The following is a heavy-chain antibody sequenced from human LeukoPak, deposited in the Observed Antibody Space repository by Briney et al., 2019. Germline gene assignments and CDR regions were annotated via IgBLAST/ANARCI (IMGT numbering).Heavy chain of an antibody. D-gene: IGHD3-10*01. Sequence: SETLSLTCTVSGGSISSYYWTWIRQPPGKGLEWLGYIYYSGSTYYNPSLKSRVTISVDTSKNQFSLKLSSVTAADTAVYYCARIFYGSGTLKDYWGQGTLVTVSS. V-gene: IGHV4-59*12. CDR1: GGSISSYY. CDR2: IYYSGST. J-gene: IGHJ4*02. CDR3: ARIFYGSGTLKDY.